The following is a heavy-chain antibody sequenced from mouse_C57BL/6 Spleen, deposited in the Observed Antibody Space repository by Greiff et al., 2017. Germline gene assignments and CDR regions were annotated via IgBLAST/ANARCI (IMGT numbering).Heavy chain of an antibody. CDR2: ISGGGGNT. CDR3: ARPPDAY. Sequence: DVMLVESGGGLVKPGGSLKLSCAASGFTFSSYTMSWVRQTPEKRLEWVATISGGGGNTYYPDSVKGRFTISRDNAKNTLYLQMSSLRSEDTALYYCARPPDAYWGQGTLVTVSA. V-gene: IGHV5-9*01. CDR1: GFTFSSYT. J-gene: IGHJ3*01.